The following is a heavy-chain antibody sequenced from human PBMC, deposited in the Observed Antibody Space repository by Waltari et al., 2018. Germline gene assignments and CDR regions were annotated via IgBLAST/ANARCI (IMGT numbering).Heavy chain of an antibody. CDR1: GGSISSYY. V-gene: IGHV4-59*01. Sequence: QVQLQESGPGLVKPSETLSLTCTVSGGSISSYYWSWIRQPPGKGLEWIGYIYYSGSTNYNPSLKSRVTISVDTSKNQFSLKLSAVTAADTAVYYCARAPPGGATFDYWGQGTLVTVSS. CDR3: ARAPPGGATFDY. CDR2: IYYSGST. D-gene: IGHD1-26*01. J-gene: IGHJ4*02.